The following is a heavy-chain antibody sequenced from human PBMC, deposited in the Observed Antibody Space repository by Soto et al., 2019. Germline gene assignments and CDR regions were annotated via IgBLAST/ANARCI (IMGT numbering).Heavy chain of an antibody. D-gene: IGHD2-2*01. CDR2: IIPIFGTA. Sequence: SVKVSCKASGGTFSSYAISWVRQAPGQGLEWMGGIIPIFGTANYAQKFQGRVTITADESTSTAYMELSSLRSEDTAVYYCAREGHASRSAFNIWGQGTMVTVSS. J-gene: IGHJ3*02. CDR3: AREGHASRSAFNI. V-gene: IGHV1-69*13. CDR1: GGTFSSYA.